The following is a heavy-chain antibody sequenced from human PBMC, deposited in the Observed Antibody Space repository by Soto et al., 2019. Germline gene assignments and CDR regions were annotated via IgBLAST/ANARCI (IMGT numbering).Heavy chain of an antibody. CDR1: GGTFSRYS. V-gene: IGHV1-69*04. CDR2: FIPALDIA. CDR3: ARDDFGTYFYMDV. J-gene: IGHJ6*03. Sequence: QVQLVQSGAEVKKPGSSVKVSCKASGGTFSRYSISWVRQAPGQGLEWMGRFIPALDIANHAQKFQGRVTITADKSTSTAYMERRSLRSEDTAVYYCARDDFGTYFYMDVWGKGTAVTVSS. D-gene: IGHD3-3*01.